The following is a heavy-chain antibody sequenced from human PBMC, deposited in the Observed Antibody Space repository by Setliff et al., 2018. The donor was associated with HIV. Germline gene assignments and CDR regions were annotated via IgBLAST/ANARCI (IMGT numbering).Heavy chain of an antibody. CDR2: ISGSGSII. CDR1: GFTFGSYD. D-gene: IGHD5-12*01. V-gene: IGHV3-48*03. Sequence: GGSLRLSCAASGFTFGSYDMNWVRQAPGKGLEWVSYISGSGSIIYYADSVKGRLTISRDNAEYSLHLQMNSLRAEDTAVYYCARARLRNYYYYMDVWAKGTTVTVSS. J-gene: IGHJ6*03. CDR3: ARARLRNYYYYMDV.